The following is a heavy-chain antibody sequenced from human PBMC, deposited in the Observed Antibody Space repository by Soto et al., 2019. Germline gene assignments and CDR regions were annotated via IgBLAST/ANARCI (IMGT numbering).Heavy chain of an antibody. D-gene: IGHD3-9*01. Sequence: QVQLQESGPGLVKPSQTLSLTCTVSGASFSSGAYYCSWIRHFPGKGLGWIGDISYRGITHNNPSPTRRVTISRDTSENQFSLKVNSVTAADTAVYYCARMSATGTRWFDSWGQGTQVTVSS. CDR1: GASFSSGAYY. V-gene: IGHV4-31*03. CDR2: ISYRGIT. CDR3: ARMSATGTRWFDS. J-gene: IGHJ5*01.